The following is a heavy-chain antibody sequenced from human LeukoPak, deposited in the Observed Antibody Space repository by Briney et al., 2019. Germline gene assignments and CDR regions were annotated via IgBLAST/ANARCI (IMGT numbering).Heavy chain of an antibody. D-gene: IGHD1-1*01. J-gene: IGHJ4*02. Sequence: GGSLRLSCAASGIAVTGNYMSWVRQPPGKGLEWVAFISINTGTFCADSVRGRFTISRDSSKNTLFLQMNSLRDEDSAVYYCAIAQSWDELFDSWGQGTLVTVSS. CDR3: AIAQSWDELFDS. V-gene: IGHV3-53*01. CDR2: ISINTGT. CDR1: GIAVTGNY.